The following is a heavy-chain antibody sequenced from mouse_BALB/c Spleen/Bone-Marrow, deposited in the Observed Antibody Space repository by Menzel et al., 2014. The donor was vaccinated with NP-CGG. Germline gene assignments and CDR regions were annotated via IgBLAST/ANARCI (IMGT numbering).Heavy chain of an antibody. Sequence: VQLQQSGAELVKPGASVKLSCTASGFNIKDPYMHWVKQRPEQGLEWIGRIDPANGNTKYDPRFQGKATITADTSSNTAYLQLSSLTSEDTAVYYCARYSYGSRGYYFDYWGQGTTLTVSS. J-gene: IGHJ2*01. V-gene: IGHV14-3*02. CDR2: IDPANGNT. CDR3: ARYSYGSRGYYFDY. D-gene: IGHD1-1*01. CDR1: GFNIKDPY.